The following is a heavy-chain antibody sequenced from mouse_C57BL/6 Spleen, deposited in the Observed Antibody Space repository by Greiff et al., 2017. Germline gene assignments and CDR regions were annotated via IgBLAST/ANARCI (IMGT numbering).Heavy chain of an antibody. D-gene: IGHD1-1*01. CDR3: ARRGITTVVADYAMDY. Sequence: VQLVASGAELARPGASVKLSCKASGYTFTSYGISWVKQRTGQGLEWIGEIYPRSGNTYYNEKFKGKATLTADKSSSTAYMELRSLTSEDSAVYFCARRGITTVVADYAMDYWGQGTSVTVSS. J-gene: IGHJ4*01. CDR1: GYTFTSYG. V-gene: IGHV1-81*01. CDR2: IYPRSGNT.